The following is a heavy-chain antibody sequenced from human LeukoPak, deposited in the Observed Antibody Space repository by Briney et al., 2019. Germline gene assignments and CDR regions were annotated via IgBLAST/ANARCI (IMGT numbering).Heavy chain of an antibody. V-gene: IGHV4-59*08. J-gene: IGHJ4*02. CDR3: ARIKLGSEIFFDY. CDR2: IYYSGST. Sequence: PSETLSLTCTVSGGSISSYYWSWIRQPPGKGLEWIGYIYYSGSTNYNPSLKSRVTISVDTSKNQFSLKLSSVTAADTAVYYCARIKLGSEIFFDYWGQGTLVTVSS. D-gene: IGHD7-27*01. CDR1: GGSISSYY.